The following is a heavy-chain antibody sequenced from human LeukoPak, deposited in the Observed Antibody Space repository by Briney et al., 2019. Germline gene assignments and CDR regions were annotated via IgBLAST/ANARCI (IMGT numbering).Heavy chain of an antibody. CDR3: ARVSSPYDILTGYTYYYYYYMDV. Sequence: GGSLRLSCTASGFTFSNYWMHWVRQAPGKGLVWVSRIDTDGTRTYYADSVKGRFTISRDNAKNTLYLQMDNLRAEDTAVYYCARVSSPYDILTGYTYYYYYYMDVWGKGTTVTISS. J-gene: IGHJ6*03. CDR1: GFTFSNYW. D-gene: IGHD3-9*01. V-gene: IGHV3-74*01. CDR2: IDTDGTRT.